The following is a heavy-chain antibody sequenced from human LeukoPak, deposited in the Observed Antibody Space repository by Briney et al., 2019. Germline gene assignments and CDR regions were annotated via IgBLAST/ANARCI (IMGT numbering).Heavy chain of an antibody. CDR3: VHRRIYSPFDY. J-gene: IGHJ4*02. V-gene: IGHV2-5*02. CDR2: IYWDDDK. D-gene: IGHD4-11*01. CDR1: GFSLSTSGVG. Sequence: ESGPTLVNPTQTLTLTCTFSGFSLSTSGVGVGWVRQPPAKALEWLALIYWDDDKRYNSSLKSRLTITKDTSKNQVVLTMTNVDPVDTATYYCVHRRIYSPFDYWGQGALVTVSS.